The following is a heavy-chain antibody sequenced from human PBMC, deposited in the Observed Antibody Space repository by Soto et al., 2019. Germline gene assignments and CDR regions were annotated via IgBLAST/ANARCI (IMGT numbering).Heavy chain of an antibody. CDR1: EFTFTTYA. CDR3: AKVNSIVGDGDHDY. D-gene: IGHD4-17*01. J-gene: IGHJ4*02. Sequence: EVQLLESGGGLVQPGGSLRLSCAASEFTFTTYAMSWVRQPPGKGLEWVSGISSSGDIPYYADSVKGRFTISRDQSKKTVYLQMNSLRAEDTALYYCAKVNSIVGDGDHDYWGQGTMVSVSS. V-gene: IGHV3-23*01. CDR2: ISSSGDIP.